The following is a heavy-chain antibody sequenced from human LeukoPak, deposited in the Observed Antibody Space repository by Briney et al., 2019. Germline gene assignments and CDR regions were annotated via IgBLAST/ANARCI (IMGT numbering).Heavy chain of an antibody. J-gene: IGHJ3*01. CDR3: AIEISRLVIHAFDL. CDR1: GFTFSSYS. V-gene: IGHV3-48*04. D-gene: IGHD3-9*01. Sequence: PGGSLRLSCAASGFTFSSYSMNWVRQAPGKGLEWVSYISRSGSTIYYADSVKGRFTISRDNAKNSLYLQMNSLRAEDTAVYYCAIEISRLVIHAFDLWGQGTMLTVSS. CDR2: ISRSGSTI.